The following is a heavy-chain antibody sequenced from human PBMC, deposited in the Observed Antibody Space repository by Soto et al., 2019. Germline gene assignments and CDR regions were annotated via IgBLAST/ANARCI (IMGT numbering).Heavy chain of an antibody. CDR1: GFTFSDYY. CDR2: ISSSGSTI. D-gene: IGHD2-21*02. Sequence: LRLSCAASGFTFSDYYMSWIRQAPGKGLEWVSYISSSGSTIYYADSVKGRFTISRDNAKNSLYLQMNSLRAEDTAVYYCARDSAVVTSYDYYGMDVWGQGTTVTVSS. CDR3: ARDSAVVTSYDYYGMDV. V-gene: IGHV3-11*01. J-gene: IGHJ6*02.